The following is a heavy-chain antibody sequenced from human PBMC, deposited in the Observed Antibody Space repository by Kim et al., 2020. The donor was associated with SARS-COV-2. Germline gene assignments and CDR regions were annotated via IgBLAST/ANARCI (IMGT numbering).Heavy chain of an antibody. CDR2: ISGSGGST. CDR3: AKASSGWYDGGYFQH. J-gene: IGHJ1*01. Sequence: GGSLRLSCAASGFTFSSYAMSWVRQAPGKGLEWVSAISGSGGSTYYADSVKGRFTISRDNSKNTLYLQMNSLRAEDTAVYYCAKASSGWYDGGYFQHWGQGTLVTVSS. V-gene: IGHV3-23*01. CDR1: GFTFSSYA. D-gene: IGHD6-19*01.